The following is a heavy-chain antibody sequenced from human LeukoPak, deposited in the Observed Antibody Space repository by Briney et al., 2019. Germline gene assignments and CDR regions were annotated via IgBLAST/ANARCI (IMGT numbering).Heavy chain of an antibody. CDR3: ARDNPNYDILTEGYAFDI. CDR2: FYSGGST. Sequence: GGSLRLSCAASGFTVSSSYMSWVRQAPGKGLEWVSVFYSGGSTYYADSVKGRFTISRDNSKNTLYLQMNSLRAEDTAVYYCARDNPNYDILTEGYAFDIWGQGTMVTVSS. V-gene: IGHV3-53*01. D-gene: IGHD3-9*01. CDR1: GFTVSSSY. J-gene: IGHJ3*02.